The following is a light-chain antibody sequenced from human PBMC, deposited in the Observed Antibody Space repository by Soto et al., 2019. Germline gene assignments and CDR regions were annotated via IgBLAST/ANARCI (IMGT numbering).Light chain of an antibody. CDR1: SSDVGGYNF. Sequence: QSVLTQPASVSGSPGQSITISCTGTSSDVGGYNFVSWYQHHPGKAPKLIIYDVSNRPSGVSNRFSGSKSGNTASLTISGLQAEDEADYYCTSYTSSFTDVFGTGTKLTVL. V-gene: IGLV2-14*03. CDR3: TSYTSSFTDV. CDR2: DVS. J-gene: IGLJ1*01.